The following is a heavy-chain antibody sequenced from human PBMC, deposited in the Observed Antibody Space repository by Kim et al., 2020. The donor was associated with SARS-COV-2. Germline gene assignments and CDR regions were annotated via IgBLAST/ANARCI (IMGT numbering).Heavy chain of an antibody. CDR3: ARGKLIDY. J-gene: IGHJ4*01. Sequence: YSSRADSVKGRFTLSRDNAKNSLYLQINRLRAEDTAVYYCARGKLIDYWGHGTLVTVSS. CDR2: YS. D-gene: IGHD1-7*01. V-gene: IGHV3-11*05.